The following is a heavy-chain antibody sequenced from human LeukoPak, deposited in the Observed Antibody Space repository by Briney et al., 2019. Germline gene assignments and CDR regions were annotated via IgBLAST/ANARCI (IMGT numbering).Heavy chain of an antibody. Sequence: GGSLRLSCAASGFIFSNAGLHWVRQAPGRGLEWVAVLSYDESKTHYADSVKGRFTISRDNSKSTLFLQTNSLRAEDTAVYYCARVDNYYDSSPHYSDNYWGQGTLVTVSS. V-gene: IGHV3-30*03. CDR2: LSYDESKT. CDR1: GFIFSNAG. J-gene: IGHJ4*02. CDR3: ARVDNYYDSSPHYSDNY. D-gene: IGHD3-22*01.